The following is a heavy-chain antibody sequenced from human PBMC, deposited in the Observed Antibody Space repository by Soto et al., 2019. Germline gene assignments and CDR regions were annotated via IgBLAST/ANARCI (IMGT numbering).Heavy chain of an antibody. CDR3: ARASSGWYKDAFDI. CDR1: GFTFSGYA. D-gene: IGHD6-19*01. V-gene: IGHV3-30-3*01. CDR2: ISYDGSNK. Sequence: QVQLVESGGGVVQPGRSLRLSCAASGFTFSGYAMHWVRQAPGKGLEWVAVISYDGSNKYYADSVKGRFTISRDNSKNTLYLQMNSLRAEDTAVYYCARASSGWYKDAFDIWGQGTMVTVSS. J-gene: IGHJ3*02.